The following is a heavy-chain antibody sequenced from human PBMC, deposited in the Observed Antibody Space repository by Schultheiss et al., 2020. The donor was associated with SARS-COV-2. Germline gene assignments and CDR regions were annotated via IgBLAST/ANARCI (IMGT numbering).Heavy chain of an antibody. CDR1: GGSISSGGYY. D-gene: IGHD3-22*01. Sequence: SETLSLTCTVSGGSISSGGYYWSWIRQHPGKGLEWIGYIYYSGSTYYNPSLKSRVTISVDTSKNQFSLKLSSVTAADTAVYYCARHVNLNSSGYSHPLGMSPYFDYWGQGTLVTVSS. CDR2: IYYSGST. J-gene: IGHJ4*02. CDR3: ARHVNLNSSGYSHPLGMSPYFDY. V-gene: IGHV4-31*03.